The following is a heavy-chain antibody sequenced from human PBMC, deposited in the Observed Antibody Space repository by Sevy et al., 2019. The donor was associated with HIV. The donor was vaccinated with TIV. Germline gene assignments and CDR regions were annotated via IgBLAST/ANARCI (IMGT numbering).Heavy chain of an antibody. CDR1: GFTFSSYD. J-gene: IGHJ3*02. CDR3: AKSMGGFDAFDI. D-gene: IGHD3-10*01. Sequence: GGSLRLSCAASGFTFSSYDMSWVRQAPGKGLEWVSVISGRGASTYYADSVKGRFTISRDNSKNPLYLQLNSLRAEDRAVYYCAKSMGGFDAFDIWGQGTMVTVSS. V-gene: IGHV3-23*01. CDR2: ISGRGAST.